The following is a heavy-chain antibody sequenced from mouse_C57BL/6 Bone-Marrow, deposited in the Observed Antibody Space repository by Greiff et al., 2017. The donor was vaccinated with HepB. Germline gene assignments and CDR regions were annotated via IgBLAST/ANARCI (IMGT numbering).Heavy chain of an antibody. CDR1: GYTFTDYY. V-gene: IGHV1-76*01. CDR3: ARCITTVVMDY. CDR2: IYPGSGNT. D-gene: IGHD1-1*01. Sequence: QVQLKQSGAELVRPGASVKLSCKASGYTFTDYYINWVKQRPGQGLEWIARIYPGSGNTYYNEKFKGKATLTAEKSSSTAYMQLSSLTSEDSAVYFCARCITTVVMDYWGQGTSVTVSS. J-gene: IGHJ4*01.